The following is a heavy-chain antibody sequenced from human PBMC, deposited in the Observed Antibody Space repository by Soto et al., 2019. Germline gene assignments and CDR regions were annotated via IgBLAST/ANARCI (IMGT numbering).Heavy chain of an antibody. CDR3: ARDFWSGSSWFDP. CDR1: GYTFTTYG. CDR2: ISAYNGNT. Sequence: GASMKVSFQASGYTFTTYGISWGRKPPGQGLEWMGWISAYNGNTNYAQKLQGRVTMTTDTSTSTAYMELRSLRSDDTAVYYCARDFWSGSSWFDPWGQGTLVTSPQ. V-gene: IGHV1-18*01. D-gene: IGHD3-3*01. J-gene: IGHJ5*02.